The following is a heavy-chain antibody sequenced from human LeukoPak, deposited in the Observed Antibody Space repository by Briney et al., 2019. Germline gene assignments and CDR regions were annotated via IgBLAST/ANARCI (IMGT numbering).Heavy chain of an antibody. J-gene: IGHJ3*02. CDR2: IFYSGST. CDR3: AREGTVMQAFDI. Sequence: SETLSLTCTVSGGSISSSSYYWGWIRQPPGKGLEWIGNIFYSGSTNYNPSLKSRVTISVDTSKNQFSLKLSSVTAADTAVYYCAREGTVMQAFDIWGQGTMVTVSS. CDR1: GGSISSSSYY. V-gene: IGHV4-39*07. D-gene: IGHD3/OR15-3a*01.